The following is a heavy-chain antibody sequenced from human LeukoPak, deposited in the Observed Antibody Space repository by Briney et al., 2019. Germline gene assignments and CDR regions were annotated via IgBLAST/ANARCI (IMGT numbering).Heavy chain of an antibody. Sequence: SETLSLTCAVSGYSISSGYYWGWIWQPPGKGLEWIGSIYHSGSTYYNPSLKSRVTISVDTSKNQFPLKLNSVTAADTAVYYCARLDYYDSSGLIDYWGQGTLVIVSS. V-gene: IGHV4-38-2*01. D-gene: IGHD3-22*01. CDR1: GYSISSGYY. CDR3: ARLDYYDSSGLIDY. J-gene: IGHJ4*02. CDR2: IYHSGST.